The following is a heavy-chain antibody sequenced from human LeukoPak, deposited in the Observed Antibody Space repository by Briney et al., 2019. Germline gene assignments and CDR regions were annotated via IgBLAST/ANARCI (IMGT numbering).Heavy chain of an antibody. J-gene: IGHJ4*02. CDR3: VRDRSRTTVTRFDS. D-gene: IGHD4-17*01. V-gene: IGHV3-7*01. CDR1: RFSLSNFW. Sequence: GGSLRLSCVASRFSLSNFWMIWVRQAPGKGLEWVANINEDGSEKNYVDSVKGRFTISRDNAKNSLFLQMNSLRAEDTAVYYCVRDRSRTTVTRFDSWGQGILATVSS. CDR2: INEDGSEK.